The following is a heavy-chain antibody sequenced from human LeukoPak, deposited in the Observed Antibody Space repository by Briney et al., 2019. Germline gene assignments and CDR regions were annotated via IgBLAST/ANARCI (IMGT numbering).Heavy chain of an antibody. V-gene: IGHV4-4*07. Sequence: SETLSLTCTVSGGSISSYYWSWIRQPAGKGLEWIGRIYTSGSTNYNPSLKSRVTMSVDTSKNQFSLKLSSVIAADTAVYYCARDNIVVVPAAIVYHDAFDIWGQGTMVTVSS. CDR3: ARDNIVVVPAAIVYHDAFDI. CDR2: IYTSGST. D-gene: IGHD2-2*02. J-gene: IGHJ3*02. CDR1: GGSISSYY.